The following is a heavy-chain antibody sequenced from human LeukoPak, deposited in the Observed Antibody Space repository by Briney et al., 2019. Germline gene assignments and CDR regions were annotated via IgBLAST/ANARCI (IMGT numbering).Heavy chain of an antibody. CDR1: GHSFTSYW. D-gene: IGHD3-9*01. CDR2: IYPGDSET. J-gene: IGHJ4*02. V-gene: IGHV5-51*01. CDR3: ARSFDHRYFDWLLSGGASFEFGY. Sequence: GESLKISCKDSGHSFTSYWIGWVRQMPGKGLEWMGIIYPGDSETRYSPSFEGQVTISADKSISTAYLQWSSLKASDTAMYYCARSFDHRYFDWLLSGGASFEFGYWGQGTLVTVSS.